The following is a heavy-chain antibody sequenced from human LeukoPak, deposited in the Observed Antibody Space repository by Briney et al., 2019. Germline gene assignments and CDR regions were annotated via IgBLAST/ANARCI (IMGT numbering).Heavy chain of an antibody. V-gene: IGHV1-24*01. D-gene: IGHD1-20*01. Sequence: ASVKVSCRVSGYTLSELSMHWVRQAPGKGLEWMGGFDPEDGETIYAQKFQGRVTMTEDTSTDTAYMELSSLRSEDTAVYYCATAVYNWNDFFDYWGQGTLVTVSS. CDR1: GYTLSELS. CDR2: FDPEDGET. J-gene: IGHJ4*02. CDR3: ATAVYNWNDFFDY.